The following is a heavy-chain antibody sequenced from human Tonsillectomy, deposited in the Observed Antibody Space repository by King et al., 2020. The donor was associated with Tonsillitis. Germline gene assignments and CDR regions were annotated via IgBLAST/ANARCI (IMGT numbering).Heavy chain of an antibody. V-gene: IGHV3-30*04. D-gene: IGHD1-7*01. Sequence: VQLVESGGGVVQPGRSLRLSCAASGFTFSSYAMHWVRQAPGKGLEWVAVISYDGSNRHYADSVKGRFTISRDNSKNTLYLQKNSLSAEDTAVYYCAKDLGNYWVWYGVDVWGQGTTVTVSS. CDR3: AKDLGNYWVWYGVDV. CDR2: ISYDGSNR. CDR1: GFTFSSYA. J-gene: IGHJ6*02.